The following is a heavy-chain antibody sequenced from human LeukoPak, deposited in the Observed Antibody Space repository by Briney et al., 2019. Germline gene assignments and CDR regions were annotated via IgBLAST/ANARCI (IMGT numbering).Heavy chain of an antibody. CDR2: IYYSGST. Sequence: SETLSLTCTVSGGSISSYYWSWIRQPPGKGLEWIGYIYYSGSTNYNPSLKSRVTISVDTSKNQFSLKLSSVTAADTAVYYCARDQNYYRYWGQGTLVTVSS. CDR3: ARDQNYYRY. D-gene: IGHD3-10*01. J-gene: IGHJ4*02. V-gene: IGHV4-59*13. CDR1: GGSISSYY.